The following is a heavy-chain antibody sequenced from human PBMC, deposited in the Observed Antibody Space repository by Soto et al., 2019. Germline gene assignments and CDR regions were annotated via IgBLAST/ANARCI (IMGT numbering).Heavy chain of an antibody. CDR2: ISAYNGNT. CDR1: GYTFTSYG. J-gene: IGHJ3*02. Sequence: QVPLVQSGAEVKKPGASVKVSCKASGYTFTSYGISWVRQAPGQGLEWMGWISAYNGNTNYAQKLQGRVTMTTDTSTSTAYMELRSLRSDDTAVYYCARDTRRYSGYDYSHDAFDIWGQGTMVTVSS. V-gene: IGHV1-18*01. D-gene: IGHD5-12*01. CDR3: ARDTRRYSGYDYSHDAFDI.